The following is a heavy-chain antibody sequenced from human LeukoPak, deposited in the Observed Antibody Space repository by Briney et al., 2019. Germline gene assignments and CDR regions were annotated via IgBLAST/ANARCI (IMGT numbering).Heavy chain of an antibody. D-gene: IGHD2-21*01. V-gene: IGHV3-9*01. CDR3: ARDLWHIARYGHYMDV. Sequence: GGSLRLSCAASGFTFDDYAMHWVRQAPGKGLEWVSGISWNSGSIGYADSVKGRFTMSRDNALNTLYLQMNSLRAEDTAVYYCARDLWHIARYGHYMDVWGKGTTVTISS. CDR1: GFTFDDYA. J-gene: IGHJ6*03. CDR2: ISWNSGSI.